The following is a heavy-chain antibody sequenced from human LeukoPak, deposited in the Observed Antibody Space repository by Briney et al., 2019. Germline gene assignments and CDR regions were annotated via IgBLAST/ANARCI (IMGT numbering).Heavy chain of an antibody. CDR3: ARVPPLDGADAFDI. CDR1: GFTFSSYS. Sequence: PGGSLRLSCAASGFTFSSYSMNWVRRAPGKGLEWVSSISSSSSYIYYADSVKGRFTISRDNAKNSLYLQMNSLRAEDTAVYYCARVPPLDGADAFDIWGQGTMVTVSS. J-gene: IGHJ3*02. D-gene: IGHD3/OR15-3a*01. CDR2: ISSSSSYI. V-gene: IGHV3-21*01.